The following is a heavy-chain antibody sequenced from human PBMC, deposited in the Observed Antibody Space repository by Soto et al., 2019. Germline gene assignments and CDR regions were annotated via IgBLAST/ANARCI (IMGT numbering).Heavy chain of an antibody. J-gene: IGHJ3*02. CDR1: GFTFSSYA. V-gene: IGHV3-23*01. Sequence: PGGSLRLSCAASGFTFSSYAMSWVRQAPGKGLEWVSAISGSGVSTYYADSVKGRFTISRDNSKNTLYLQMNSLRAEDTAVYYCARYCTGGNCYGYDAFDIWGQGTMVTVSS. D-gene: IGHD2-15*01. CDR2: ISGSGVST. CDR3: ARYCTGGNCYGYDAFDI.